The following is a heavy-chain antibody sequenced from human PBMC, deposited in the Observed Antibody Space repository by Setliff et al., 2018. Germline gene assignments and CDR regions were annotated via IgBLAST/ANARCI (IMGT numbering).Heavy chain of an antibody. CDR2: IYTSGST. CDR3: ARMSGFQYMDV. D-gene: IGHD3-3*01. J-gene: IGHJ6*03. CDR1: GGSISSGSDY. V-gene: IGHV4-61*09. Sequence: PSETLSLTCSVSGGSISSGSDYWTWIRQPAGKGLEWIGHIYTSGSTNYNPSLKSRVTISLDTSNNQFSLSLSSVTAADTAVYYCARMSGFQYMDVWGRGTTVTVPS.